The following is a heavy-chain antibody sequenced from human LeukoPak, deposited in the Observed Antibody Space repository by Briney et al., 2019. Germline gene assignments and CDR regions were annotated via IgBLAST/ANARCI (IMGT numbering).Heavy chain of an antibody. J-gene: IGHJ4*02. CDR3: AKTRGPTPMV. CDR2: ISGSGGGT. Sequence: GGTLRLSCAASGFTFSSYGVSWVRQAPGKGLEWVSAISGSGGGTYYADSVKGRFTISRDNSKNTLYLQMNSLRAEDTAVYHCAKTRGPTPMVWGQGTLVTVSS. D-gene: IGHD3-10*01. CDR1: GFTFSSYG. V-gene: IGHV3-23*01.